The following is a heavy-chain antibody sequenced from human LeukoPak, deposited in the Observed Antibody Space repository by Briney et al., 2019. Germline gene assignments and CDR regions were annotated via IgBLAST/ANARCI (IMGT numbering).Heavy chain of an antibody. D-gene: IGHD1/OR15-1a*01. Sequence: GGSLRLSCVASGFSFRSYSMNWVRQAPGKGLEWVSYISSSSGNIIYYADSVKGRFTISRDNAKNSLYLQMNSLRVEDTAEYYCASGKWKNGYYMDVWGKGTTVTVSS. CDR2: ISSSSGNII. CDR3: ASGKWKNGYYMDV. V-gene: IGHV3-48*04. CDR1: GFSFRSYS. J-gene: IGHJ6*03.